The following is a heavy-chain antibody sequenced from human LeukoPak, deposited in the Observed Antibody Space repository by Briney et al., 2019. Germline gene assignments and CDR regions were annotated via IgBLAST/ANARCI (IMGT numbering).Heavy chain of an antibody. Sequence: PGGSLRLSCAASGYTFSSFGVNWVRQAPGKGLEWVAAIWSDGSNRYYADSVKGRFTISRDNSKNTLYLQMNSLRAEDTAVYYCAGTSSGPERRGMDVWGQGTTVTVSS. J-gene: IGHJ6*02. CDR2: IWSDGSNR. V-gene: IGHV3-33*08. CDR3: AGTSSGPERRGMDV. CDR1: GYTFSSFG. D-gene: IGHD6-19*01.